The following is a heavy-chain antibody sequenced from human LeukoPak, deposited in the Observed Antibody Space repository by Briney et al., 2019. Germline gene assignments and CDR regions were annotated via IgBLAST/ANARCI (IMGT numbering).Heavy chain of an antibody. CDR1: GGSISSYY. Sequence: SETLSLTCTVSGGSISSYYWSWIRQPPGKGLEWIGYIYYSGSTNYNPSLKNRVTISVDTSKNQFSLKLSSVTAADTAVYYCARGNYYDSSHFDYWGQGTLVTVSS. J-gene: IGHJ4*02. D-gene: IGHD3-22*01. CDR3: ARGNYYDSSHFDY. V-gene: IGHV4-59*12. CDR2: IYYSGST.